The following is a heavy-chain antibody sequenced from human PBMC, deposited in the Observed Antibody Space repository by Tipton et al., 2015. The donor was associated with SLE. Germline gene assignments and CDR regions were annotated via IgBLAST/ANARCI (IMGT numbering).Heavy chain of an antibody. D-gene: IGHD5-18*01. Sequence: GSLRLSCAASGFTFSSCAMNWVRQAPGKGLEWVSGIYGDGSSTYYADSVRVRFNISRDNSKNTLYLQMRSLRAEDTAVYYCALQRGYSYGFYYWSQGTLVTVSS. CDR2: IYGDGSST. CDR1: GFTFSSCA. CDR3: ALQRGYSYGFYY. J-gene: IGHJ4*02. V-gene: IGHV3-23*03.